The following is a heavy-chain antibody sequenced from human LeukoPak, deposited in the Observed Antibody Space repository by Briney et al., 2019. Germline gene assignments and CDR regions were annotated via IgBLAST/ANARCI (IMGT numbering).Heavy chain of an antibody. CDR3: ARVGSSFGWEWELRRAFLDV. Sequence: GGSLRLSCAASGFTFSSYWMSWVRQAPGKGLEWVANIKQDGSEKYYVDSVKGRFTISRDNAKNSLYLQMNSLRAEDTAVYYCARVGSSFGWEWELRRAFLDVWGKGTTVTVSS. V-gene: IGHV3-7*01. D-gene: IGHD1-26*01. CDR1: GFTFSSYW. CDR2: IKQDGSEK. J-gene: IGHJ6*04.